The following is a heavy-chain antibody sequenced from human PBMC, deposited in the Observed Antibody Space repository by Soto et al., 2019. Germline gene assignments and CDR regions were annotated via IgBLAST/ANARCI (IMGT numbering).Heavy chain of an antibody. CDR3: ARDPIAAAGANGYYYYYMDV. D-gene: IGHD6-13*01. J-gene: IGHJ6*03. CDR1: GGTFSSYT. V-gene: IGHV1-69*04. CDR2: IIPILGIA. Sequence: GASVKVSCKASGGTFSSYTISWVRQAPGQGLEWMGRIIPILGIANYAQKFQGRVTITADKSTSTAYMELSSLRPEDTAVYYCARDPIAAAGANGYYYYYMDVWGKGTTVTVSS.